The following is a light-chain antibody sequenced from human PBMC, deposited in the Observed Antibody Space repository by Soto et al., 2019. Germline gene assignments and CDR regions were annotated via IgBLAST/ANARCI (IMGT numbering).Light chain of an antibody. CDR1: QSVSTY. V-gene: IGKV1-39*01. J-gene: IGKJ4*01. Sequence: PMSLSPCSRSASVGDRVTITCRASQSVSTYLAWYQHKPGKAPKLLISAASSVQSGVPSRFSGSGSGTDFTLTINSLQSEDIATYYCQQCYSTPVTFGEGTKVDIK. CDR3: QQCYSTPVT. CDR2: AAS.